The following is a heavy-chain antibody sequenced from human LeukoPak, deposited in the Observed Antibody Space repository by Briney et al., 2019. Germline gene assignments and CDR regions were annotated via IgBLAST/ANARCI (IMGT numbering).Heavy chain of an antibody. CDR2: INHSGST. D-gene: IGHD2-2*02. V-gene: IGHV4-34*01. J-gene: IGHJ5*02. Sequence: SETLSLTCAVYGGSFSGYYWSWIRQPPGKGLEWIGEINHSGSTNYNPSLKSRVTISVDTSKNQFSLKLSSVTAADTAVYYCARGRVGYCSSTSCYNGRWAKANWFDLWGQGTLVTVSS. CDR3: ARGRVGYCSSTSCYNGRWAKANWFDL. CDR1: GGSFSGYY.